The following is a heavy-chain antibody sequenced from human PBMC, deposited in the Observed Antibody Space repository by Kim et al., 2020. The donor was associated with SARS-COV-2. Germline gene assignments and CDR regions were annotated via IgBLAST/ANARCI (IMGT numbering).Heavy chain of an antibody. J-gene: IGHJ2*01. CDR1: GGSISSSSYY. D-gene: IGHD3-3*01. CDR2: IYYSGST. V-gene: IGHV4-39*02. Sequence: SETLSLTCTVSGGSISSSSYYWGWIRQPPGKGLEWIGTIYYSGSTYYNPSLKSRVTISVDTSKNHFSLRLSSVTAADTAVYYCATSARGITIFGVGNWYFDLWGRGTLAT. CDR3: ATSARGITIFGVGNWYFDL.